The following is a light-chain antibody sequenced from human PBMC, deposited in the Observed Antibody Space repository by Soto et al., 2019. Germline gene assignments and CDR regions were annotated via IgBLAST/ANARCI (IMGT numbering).Light chain of an antibody. Sequence: QSALTQPRSVSGSPGQSVTISCTGTSSDVGNYNYVSWYQQHPGRAPKLMIYDVSKRPSGVPDRFSGSKSGNTASLTISGLRADDEADYYCCSYAGSYTYVFGTGTKVTVL. CDR1: SSDVGNYNY. V-gene: IGLV2-11*01. CDR3: CSYAGSYTYV. CDR2: DVS. J-gene: IGLJ1*01.